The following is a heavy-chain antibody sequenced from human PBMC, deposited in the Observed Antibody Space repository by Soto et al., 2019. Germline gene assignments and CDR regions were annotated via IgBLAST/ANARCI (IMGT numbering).Heavy chain of an antibody. Sequence: ASLKVSCNASGYSFTTYGINWVRQAPGQGLEWMGWISAYNGNTNYPRKFQGRVTMNTDTSTSTAYMDRRRLTTDHTAVYYCARDPGSYSGSHLXWGQGTLFTVSX. D-gene: IGHD1-26*01. V-gene: IGHV1-18*01. J-gene: IGHJ4*02. CDR1: GYSFTTYG. CDR3: ARDPGSYSGSHLX. CDR2: ISAYNGNT.